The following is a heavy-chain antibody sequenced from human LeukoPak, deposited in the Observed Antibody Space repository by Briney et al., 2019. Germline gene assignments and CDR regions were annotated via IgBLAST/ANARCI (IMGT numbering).Heavy chain of an antibody. J-gene: IGHJ3*02. CDR2: IYYSGST. D-gene: IGHD5-18*01. Sequence: SQTLSLTCTVSGGSISSGGYYWSWIRQHPGKGLEWIGYIYYSGSTYYNPSLKSRVTISVDTSKNQFSLKLSSVTAADTAVYYCARETVDTATNDAFDIWGQGTMVTVSS. CDR1: GGSISSGGYY. V-gene: IGHV4-31*03. CDR3: ARETVDTATNDAFDI.